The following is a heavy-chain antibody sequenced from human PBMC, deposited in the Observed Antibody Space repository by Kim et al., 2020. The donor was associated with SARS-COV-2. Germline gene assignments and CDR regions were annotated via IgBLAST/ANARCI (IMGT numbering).Heavy chain of an antibody. CDR1: GYTFTGYY. V-gene: IGHV1-2*02. CDR3: ARGGIAARSYYYGMDV. J-gene: IGHJ6*02. Sequence: ASVKVSCKASGYTFTGYYMHWVRQAPGQGLEWMGWINPNSGGTNYAQKFQGRVTMTRDTSISTAYMELSRLRSDDTAVYYCARGGIAARSYYYGMDVWGQGTTVTVSS. D-gene: IGHD6-6*01. CDR2: INPNSGGT.